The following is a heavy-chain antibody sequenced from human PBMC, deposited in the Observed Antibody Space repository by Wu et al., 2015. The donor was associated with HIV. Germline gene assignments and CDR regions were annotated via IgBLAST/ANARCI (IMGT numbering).Heavy chain of an antibody. D-gene: IGHD2-2*01. J-gene: IGHJ5*02. Sequence: QVQLVQSGAEVKKPGASVKVSCKASGYTFTSYDINWVRQATGQGLEWMGWMNPNSGNTGYAQKFQGRVTMTRDTSTSTVYMELSSLRSEDTAVYYCARSKYCSSTSCYWFDPWGQGTLVTVSS. CDR1: GYTFTSYD. V-gene: IGHV1-8*01. CDR2: MNPNSGNT. CDR3: ARSKYCSSTSCYWFDP.